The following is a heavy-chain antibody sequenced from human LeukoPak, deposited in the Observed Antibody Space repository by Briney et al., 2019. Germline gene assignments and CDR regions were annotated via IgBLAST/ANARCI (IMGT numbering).Heavy chain of an antibody. Sequence: PSETLSLTCTVSGGSISSGSYYWTWIRQPAGRGLEWIGHIYTSGNTHYNPSLKSRVTISVDTSKNQFSLNLSSVTAADTAVYYCARFVGLTVAGTLYWSFDLWGRDTLVAVSS. V-gene: IGHV4-61*09. CDR1: GGSISSGSYY. CDR3: ARFVGLTVAGTLYWSFDL. CDR2: IYTSGNT. J-gene: IGHJ2*01. D-gene: IGHD6-19*01.